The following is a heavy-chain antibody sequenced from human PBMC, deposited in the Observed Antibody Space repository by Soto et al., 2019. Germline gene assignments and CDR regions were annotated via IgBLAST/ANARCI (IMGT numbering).Heavy chain of an antibody. V-gene: IGHV3-33*01. CDR2: IWYDGSNK. Sequence: QVQLVESGGGVVQPGRSLRLSCAASGFTFSSYGIHWVRQAPGKGLEWVAVIWYDGSNKYYADSVKGRFTISRDNSKNTLYLQMNSLRAEDTAVYYCARDKGYYDSSGYPRGDAFDIWGQGTMVTVSS. CDR3: ARDKGYYDSSGYPRGDAFDI. D-gene: IGHD3-22*01. CDR1: GFTFSSYG. J-gene: IGHJ3*02.